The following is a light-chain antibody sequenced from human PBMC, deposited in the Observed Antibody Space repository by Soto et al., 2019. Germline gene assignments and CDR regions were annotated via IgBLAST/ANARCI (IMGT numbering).Light chain of an antibody. CDR2: KAS. CDR1: QTISSW. Sequence: DIQMTQSPSTLSVSLGDIVTITCRASQTISSWLAWYQQKPGKAPKLLIYKASTLKSGVPSRLSGSGSGTEFTLTISSLQPDDFATYYCQHYNSYSEAFGQGTKVDIK. CDR3: QHYNSYSEA. V-gene: IGKV1-5*03. J-gene: IGKJ1*01.